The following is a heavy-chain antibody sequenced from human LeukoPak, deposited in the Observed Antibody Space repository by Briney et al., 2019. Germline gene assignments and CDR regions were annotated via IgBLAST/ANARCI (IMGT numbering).Heavy chain of an antibody. CDR3: ANHLACGSTSCPSFDY. J-gene: IGHJ4*02. D-gene: IGHD2-2*01. Sequence: GGSLRLSCAASGFTFRSYGMNWVRQAPGKGLEWVSSISDDSNYIYYADSVKGRFTISRDNAKNSLYLQMNSLRAEDTAVYYCANHLACGSTSCPSFDYWGQGTLVTVSS. CDR2: ISDDSNYI. V-gene: IGHV3-21*01. CDR1: GFTFRSYG.